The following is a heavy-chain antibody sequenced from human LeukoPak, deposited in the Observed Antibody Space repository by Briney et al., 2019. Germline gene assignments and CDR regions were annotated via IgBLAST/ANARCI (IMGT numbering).Heavy chain of an antibody. CDR2: IRQDGSDK. V-gene: IGHV3-7*01. CDR3: VRDSYTNTWHFQEKDY. D-gene: IGHD2-2*02. J-gene: IGHJ4*02. Sequence: GGSLRLSCAASGFTFSSYGMHWVRQAPGKGLEWVANIRQDGSDKHYVDSVKGRFTISRDNAKNSLFLQMNSLRAEDTAIYYCVRDSYTNTWHFQEKDYWGQGTLVTVSS. CDR1: GFTFSSYG.